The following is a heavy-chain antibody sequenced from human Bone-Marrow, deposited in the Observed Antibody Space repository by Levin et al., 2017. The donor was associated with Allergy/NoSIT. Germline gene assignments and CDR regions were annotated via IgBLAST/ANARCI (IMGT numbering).Heavy chain of an antibody. CDR1: GFNIDDYA. Sequence: HSGGSLRLSCAASGFNIDDYAMYWVRQAPGKGLEWVSGFPSNANSGFYGDSVKGRFTISRDTAKNYLYLQMNSLTADDTALYYCAKAKNRNEGSWVDYWGQGVLVTVSS. CDR2: FPSNANSG. CDR3: AKAKNRNEGSWVDY. V-gene: IGHV3-9*01. D-gene: IGHD6-6*01. J-gene: IGHJ4*02.